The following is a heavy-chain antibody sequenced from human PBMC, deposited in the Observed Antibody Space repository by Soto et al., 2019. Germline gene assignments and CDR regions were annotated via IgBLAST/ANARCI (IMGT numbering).Heavy chain of an antibody. J-gene: IGHJ4*02. D-gene: IGHD6-19*01. Sequence: ASVKVSCKASGYTFTSYAMHWVRQAPGQRLEWMGWINAGNGNTKYSQKFQGRVTITRDTSASTAYMELSSLRSEDTAVYYCARWRQWLVPWDYWGQGTLVTVSS. CDR3: ARWRQWLVPWDY. CDR1: GYTFTSYA. CDR2: INAGNGNT. V-gene: IGHV1-3*01.